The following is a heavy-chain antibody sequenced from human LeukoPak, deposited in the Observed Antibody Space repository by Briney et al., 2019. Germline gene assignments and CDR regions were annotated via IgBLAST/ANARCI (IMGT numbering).Heavy chain of an antibody. J-gene: IGHJ4*02. D-gene: IGHD3-22*01. CDR2: IKQDGTDK. CDR3: AREKLGSRGYVDY. Sequence: GGSLRLSCAASGFTFTSYSMNWVRQAPGKGLDWVANIKQDGTDKYYVDSVKGRFTISRDNAKNSLYLQMNSLRAEDTAVYYCAREKLGSRGYVDYWGQGTLVTVSS. CDR1: GFTFTSYS. V-gene: IGHV3-7*01.